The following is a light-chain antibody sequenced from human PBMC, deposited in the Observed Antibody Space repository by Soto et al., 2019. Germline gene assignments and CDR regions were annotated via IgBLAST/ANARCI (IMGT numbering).Light chain of an antibody. CDR1: QSVSRS. CDR3: QQNAITPPWT. J-gene: IGKJ1*01. Sequence: QLTQSPSSLSASVGDRVIITCRASQSVSRSLNWYQQTAGRPPKLLIFAASSLHSGVPSRFSGAGSGTHFTLTISSLQPEDFATYYCQQNAITPPWTFGQGTKVDIK. CDR2: AAS. V-gene: IGKV1-39*01.